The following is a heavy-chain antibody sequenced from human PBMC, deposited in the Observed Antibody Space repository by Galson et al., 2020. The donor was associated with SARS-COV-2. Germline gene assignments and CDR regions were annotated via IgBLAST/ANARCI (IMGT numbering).Heavy chain of an antibody. CDR2: IYYSGST. V-gene: IGHV4-59*08. Sequence: SETLSLTCTVSGASIRSYYWSWIRQPPGKGLEWIGYIYYSGSTNYNPSLKSRVTISVDTSKNQFSLKLSSVPAADTAVYYCAGHPIGFGVAAPMDVWGKGTTVTVSS. D-gene: IGHD6-13*01. CDR3: AGHPIGFGVAAPMDV. J-gene: IGHJ6*03. CDR1: GASIRSYY.